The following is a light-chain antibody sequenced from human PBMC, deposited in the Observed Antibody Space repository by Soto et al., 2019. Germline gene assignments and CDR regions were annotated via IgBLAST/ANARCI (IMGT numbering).Light chain of an antibody. CDR1: QSVRTY. Sequence: EIVLTQSPVTLSLSPGERATLSCRASQSVRTYLAWYQVKLGQAPRLLIYDASSRASGGPARFSGSGSGTDFTLTISSLEPEDFALYYCQQRNSWPPITFGQGTRLEIK. CDR2: DAS. V-gene: IGKV3-11*01. J-gene: IGKJ5*01. CDR3: QQRNSWPPIT.